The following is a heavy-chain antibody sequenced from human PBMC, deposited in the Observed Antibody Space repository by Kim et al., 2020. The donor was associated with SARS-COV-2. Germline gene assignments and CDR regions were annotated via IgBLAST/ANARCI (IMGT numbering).Heavy chain of an antibody. CDR1: GFMFSSTA. D-gene: IGHD3-10*01. J-gene: IGHJ6*03. V-gene: IGHV3-23*01. Sequence: GGSLRLSCAASGFMFSSTAMSWVRQAPGRGLEWVAGIRGSGGATFYADSVKGRFTVSRDNPKNTLYLQMNSLRGEDTAIYYCAKKRGGVTDYYYMDVWG. CDR2: IRGSGGAT. CDR3: AKKRGGVTDYYYMDV.